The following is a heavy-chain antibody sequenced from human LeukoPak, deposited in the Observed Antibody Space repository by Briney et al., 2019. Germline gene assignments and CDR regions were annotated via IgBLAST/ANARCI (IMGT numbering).Heavy chain of an antibody. CDR3: ATNTMVRGVIRYYFDY. CDR1: GYTLTELS. V-gene: IGHV1-24*01. Sequence: ASVKVSCKVSGYTLTELSMHWVRQALGKGLEWMGGFDPENGETIYAQKFQGRVTMTEDTSTDTAYMELRSLRSEDTAVYYCATNTMVRGVIRYYFDYWGQGTLVTVSS. CDR2: FDPENGET. D-gene: IGHD3-10*01. J-gene: IGHJ4*02.